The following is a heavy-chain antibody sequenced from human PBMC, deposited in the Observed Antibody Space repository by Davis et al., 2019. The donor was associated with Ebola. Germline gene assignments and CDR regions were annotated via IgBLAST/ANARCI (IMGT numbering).Heavy chain of an antibody. J-gene: IGHJ4*02. CDR3: ARGPPGSVIVVVTTTPFDY. CDR2: ISSSGSTI. Sequence: GGSLRLSCAASGFTFSSYEMNWVRQAPGKGLEWVSYISSSGSTIYYADSVKGRFTISRDNAKNSLYLQMNSLRAEDTAVYYCARGPPGSVIVVVTTTPFDYWGQGTLVTVSS. D-gene: IGHD3-22*01. V-gene: IGHV3-48*03. CDR1: GFTFSSYE.